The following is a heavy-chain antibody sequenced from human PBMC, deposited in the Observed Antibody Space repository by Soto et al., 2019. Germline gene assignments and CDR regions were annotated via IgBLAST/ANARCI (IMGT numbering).Heavy chain of an antibody. D-gene: IGHD3-3*01. CDR2: ITGNGRDT. Sequence: GSLRLSCAASGFTFSNYAMSWVRQAPGKGLEWVSSITGNGRDTYYADSVKGRFTISRDNSKNTLYLQMNSLRAEDTAVYYYAKDPDLRFLDAFDIWGQGTMVTVSS. V-gene: IGHV3-23*01. CDR1: GFTFSNYA. J-gene: IGHJ3*02. CDR3: AKDPDLRFLDAFDI.